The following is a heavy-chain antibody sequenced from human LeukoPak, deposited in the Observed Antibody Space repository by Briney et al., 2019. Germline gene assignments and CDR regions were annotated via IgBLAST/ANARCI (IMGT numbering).Heavy chain of an antibody. CDR1: GGSVSSGSYY. CDR2: IYYSGST. D-gene: IGHD2-2*01. V-gene: IGHV4-61*01. Sequence: SETLSLTCTVSGGSVSSGSYYWSWIRQPPGKGLEWIGDIYYSGSTNYNPSLKSRVTISVVTSNNQFSLKLSSVTAADTAVYYCARVHCSRTSCQNWYFDICGRNTLVSVSS. CDR3: ARVHCSRTSCQNWYFDI. J-gene: IGHJ2*01.